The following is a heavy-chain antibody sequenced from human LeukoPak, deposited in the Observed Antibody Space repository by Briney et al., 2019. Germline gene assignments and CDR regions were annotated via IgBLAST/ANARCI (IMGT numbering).Heavy chain of an antibody. CDR2: IIPILGIA. Sequence: ASVEVSCKASGYTFTGYYMHWVRQAPGQGLEWMGRIIPILGIANYAQKFQGRVTITADKSTSTAYMELSSLRSEDTAVYYCASANTYYYDSGGDYWGQGTLVTVSS. V-gene: IGHV1-69*02. J-gene: IGHJ4*02. CDR3: ASANTYYYDSGGDY. D-gene: IGHD3-22*01. CDR1: GYTFTGYY.